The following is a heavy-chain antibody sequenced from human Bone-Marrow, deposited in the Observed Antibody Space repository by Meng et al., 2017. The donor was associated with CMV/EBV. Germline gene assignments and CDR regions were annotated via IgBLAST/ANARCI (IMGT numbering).Heavy chain of an antibody. V-gene: IGHV1-3*01. CDR1: FA. CDR3: ARDPEPRMYYYDSSGYCCWFDP. D-gene: IGHD3-22*01. CDR2: INAGNGNT. Sequence: FAIPWVRQAPGQRLEWMGWINAGNGNTKYSQKFQGRVTITRDTSASTAYMELNSLRSEDTAVYYCARDPEPRMYYYDSSGYCCWFDPWGQGTLVTVSS. J-gene: IGHJ5*02.